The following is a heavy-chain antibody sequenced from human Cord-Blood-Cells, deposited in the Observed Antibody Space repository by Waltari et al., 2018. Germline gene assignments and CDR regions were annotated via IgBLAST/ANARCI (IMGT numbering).Heavy chain of an antibody. D-gene: IGHD6-13*01. Sequence: EVQLVPSGPEVKTPGESLKISCKGSGYSFTSYWTGWVGQMPGKGLEWMGIIYPGDSDTRYSPSFQGQVTISADKSISTAYLQWSSLKASDTAMYYCARTSSPYSSPDYWGQGTLVTVSS. CDR1: GYSFTSYW. CDR2: IYPGDSDT. J-gene: IGHJ4*02. V-gene: IGHV5-51*01. CDR3: ARTSSPYSSPDY.